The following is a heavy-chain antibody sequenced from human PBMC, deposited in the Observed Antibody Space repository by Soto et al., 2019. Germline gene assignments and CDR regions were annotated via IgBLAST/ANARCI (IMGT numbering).Heavy chain of an antibody. CDR1: GFTVSSYD. CDR3: ARGTMVRGTLDPGISGPLDY. Sequence: EVQLMESGGGLVQPGGSLRLACAASGFTVSSYDMHWVRHVTGKGLEWVSTLGAGGDTYFPDSVKGRFTISRDHAKNSLYLQMNNLGAGDTAVYYCARGTMVRGTLDPGISGPLDYWGQGTLVAVSS. V-gene: IGHV3-13*01. CDR2: LGAGGDT. J-gene: IGHJ4*02. D-gene: IGHD3-10*01.